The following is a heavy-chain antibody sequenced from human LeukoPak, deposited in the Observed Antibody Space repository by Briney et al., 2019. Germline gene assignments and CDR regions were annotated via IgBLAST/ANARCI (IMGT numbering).Heavy chain of an antibody. Sequence: GGSLRLSCAASGFTFSSYSMNWVRQAPGKGLEWVSYISSSSGTIYYADSVKGRFTISRDNAENSLYLQMNSLRDEDTAVYYCAREGPYSSGWYYFDYWGQGTLVTVSS. D-gene: IGHD6-19*01. CDR3: AREGPYSSGWYYFDY. CDR2: ISSSSGTI. CDR1: GFTFSSYS. J-gene: IGHJ4*02. V-gene: IGHV3-48*02.